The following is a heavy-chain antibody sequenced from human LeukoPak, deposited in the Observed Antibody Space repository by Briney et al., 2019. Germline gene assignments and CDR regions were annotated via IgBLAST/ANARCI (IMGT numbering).Heavy chain of an antibody. CDR3: ARDRPQVLWFGELIDY. J-gene: IGHJ4*02. V-gene: IGHV1-18*04. CDR2: ISAYNGNT. Sequence: GASVKVSCKASGYTFTSYGISWVRQAPGEGLEWMGWISAYNGNTNYAQKLQGRVTMTTDTSTSTAYMELRSLRSDDTAVYYCARDRPQVLWFGELIDYWGQGTLVTVSS. CDR1: GYTFTSYG. D-gene: IGHD3-10*01.